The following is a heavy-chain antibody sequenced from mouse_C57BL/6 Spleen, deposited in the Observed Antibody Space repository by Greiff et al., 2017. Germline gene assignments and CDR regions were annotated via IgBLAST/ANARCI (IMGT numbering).Heavy chain of an antibody. Sequence: QVQLQQPGAELVRPGSSVKLSCKASGYTFTSYWMHWVKQRPIQGLEWIGNIDPSDSETHYNQKFKDKATLTVDKSSSTAYMQLSSLTSEDSAVYYCARWYDGYYLGYFDVWGTGTTVTVSS. CDR2: IDPSDSET. V-gene: IGHV1-52*01. CDR1: GYTFTSYW. J-gene: IGHJ1*03. D-gene: IGHD2-3*01. CDR3: ARWYDGYYLGYFDV.